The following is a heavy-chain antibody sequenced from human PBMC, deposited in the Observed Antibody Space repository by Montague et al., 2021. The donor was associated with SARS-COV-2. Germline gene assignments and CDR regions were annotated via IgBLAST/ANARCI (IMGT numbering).Heavy chain of an antibody. V-gene: IGHV4-34*01. J-gene: IGHJ6*03. CDR3: ARLGDGIVPSPILGLGPYYSFYDMDV. D-gene: IGHD2-2*02. Sequence: SETLSLTCAVFGESFSRYYWSWIRQPPGKGLEWIGVISQSGNTKYNPSLQSRVPISLDTSRNQFSLKVSSVTAADTAIYYCARLGDGIVPSPILGLGPYYSFYDMDVWGKGTTVTVSS. CDR2: ISQSGNT. CDR1: GESFSRYY.